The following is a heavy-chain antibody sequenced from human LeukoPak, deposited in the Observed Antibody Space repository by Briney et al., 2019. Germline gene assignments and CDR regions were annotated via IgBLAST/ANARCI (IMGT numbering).Heavy chain of an antibody. D-gene: IGHD1-26*01. Sequence: PGGSLRLSCAASGFTVSSNHMNWVRQAPGKGLEWVSIIYYGGNTYYADSVKGRFTISRDNSKNTLYLEINNLRAEDTAVYYCAALSGVGVKIGFDYWGQGSLAIVSS. CDR1: GFTVSSNH. J-gene: IGHJ4*02. CDR3: AALSGVGVKIGFDY. V-gene: IGHV3-66*01. CDR2: IYYGGNT.